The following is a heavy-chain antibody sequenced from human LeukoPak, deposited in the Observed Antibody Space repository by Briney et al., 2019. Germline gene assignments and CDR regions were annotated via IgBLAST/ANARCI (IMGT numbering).Heavy chain of an antibody. V-gene: IGHV4-39*01. Sequence: SETLSLTCTVSGGSISSSSYSWGWIRQPPGKGLEWIGSIYYSGSTYYNPSLKSRVTISVDTSKNQFSLKLSSVTAADTAVYYCARHHRWISWGQGTLVTVSS. CDR2: IYYSGST. J-gene: IGHJ5*02. CDR1: GGSISSSSYS. CDR3: ARHHRWIS. D-gene: IGHD5-12*01.